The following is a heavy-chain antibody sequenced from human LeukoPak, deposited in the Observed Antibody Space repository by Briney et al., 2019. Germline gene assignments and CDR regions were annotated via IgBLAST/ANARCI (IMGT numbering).Heavy chain of an antibody. V-gene: IGHV4-30-4*01. CDR2: IYYSGST. Sequence: SQTLSLTCTVSGGSISSGDYYWCWIRQPPGKGLEWIGYIYYSGSTYYNPSLKSRVTISVDTSKNQFSLKLSSVTAADTAVYYCARAKSEMATIISFDYWGQGTLVTVSS. D-gene: IGHD5-24*01. CDR1: GGSISSGDYY. J-gene: IGHJ4*02. CDR3: ARAKSEMATIISFDY.